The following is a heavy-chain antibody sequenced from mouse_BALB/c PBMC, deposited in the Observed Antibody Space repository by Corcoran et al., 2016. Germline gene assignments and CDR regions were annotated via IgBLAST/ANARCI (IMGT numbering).Heavy chain of an antibody. CDR3: ARVDGNYWAMDY. J-gene: IGHJ4*01. Sequence: DVQLQESGPGLVKPSQSLSLTCSVTGYSITSGYYWNWIRQFPGNKLEWMGYISYDGTNNYNPSLKNRISITRDTSKNQFFLKLNSVTTEDTSTYYCARVDGNYWAMDYWVKEPQSPSPQ. D-gene: IGHD2-1*01. CDR1: GYSITSGYY. CDR2: ISYDGTN. V-gene: IGHV3-6*02.